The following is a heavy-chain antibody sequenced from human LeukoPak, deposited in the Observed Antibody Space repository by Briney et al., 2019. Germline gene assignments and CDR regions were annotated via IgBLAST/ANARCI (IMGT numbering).Heavy chain of an antibody. D-gene: IGHD1-26*01. Sequence: GGSLRLSCAASGFTFSSYEMSWIRQAPGKGLEWVSYIISSGSTIYYADSVKGRFTISRDNAKNSLYLQMNSLRAEDTAVYYCAREGGSYYEGEGYYFDYWGQGTLVAVSS. V-gene: IGHV3-48*03. CDR2: IISSGSTI. CDR1: GFTFSSYE. CDR3: AREGGSYYEGEGYYFDY. J-gene: IGHJ4*02.